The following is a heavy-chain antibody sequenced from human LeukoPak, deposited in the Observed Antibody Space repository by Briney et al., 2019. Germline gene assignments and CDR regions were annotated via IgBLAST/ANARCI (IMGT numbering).Heavy chain of an antibody. CDR2: ISGSGGST. Sequence: GRSLRLSCAASGFTFDDYAMHWVRQAPGEGLEWVSGISGSGGSTYYTDSVKGRFTISRDNSKNTLHLQMSSLRAEDTALYYCVKDRCDRTTCPEVWGQGTLVTVSS. CDR1: GFTFDDYA. CDR3: VKDRCDRTTCPEV. J-gene: IGHJ4*02. V-gene: IGHV3-23*01. D-gene: IGHD2-2*01.